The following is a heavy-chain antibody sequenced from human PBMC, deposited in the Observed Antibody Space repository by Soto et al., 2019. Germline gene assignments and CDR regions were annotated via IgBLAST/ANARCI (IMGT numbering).Heavy chain of an antibody. CDR1: GYTFTSYG. V-gene: IGHV1-18*01. Sequence: ASVKVSFKASGYTFTSYGISWVRQAPGQGLEWMGWISAYNGNTNYAQKLQGRVTMTTDTSTSTAYMELRSLRSDDTAMYYCARVRSHLPKDYWGQGTLVTVSS. CDR2: ISAYNGNT. J-gene: IGHJ4*02. CDR3: ARVRSHLPKDY.